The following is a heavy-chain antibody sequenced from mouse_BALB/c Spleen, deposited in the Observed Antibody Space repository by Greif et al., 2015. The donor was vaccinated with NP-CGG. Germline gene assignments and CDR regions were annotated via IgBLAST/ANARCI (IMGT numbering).Heavy chain of an antibody. CDR2: IWSGGST. CDR3: ALDYVYAMDY. V-gene: IGHV2-2*02. D-gene: IGHD2-4*01. J-gene: IGHJ4*01. CDR1: GFSLTSYG. Sequence: VKVVESGPGLVQPSQSLSITCTVSGFSLTSYGVHWVRQSPGKGLEWLGVIWSGGSTDYNAAFISRLSISKDNSKSXVFFKMNSLQANDTAIYYCALDYVYAMDYWGQGTSVTVSS.